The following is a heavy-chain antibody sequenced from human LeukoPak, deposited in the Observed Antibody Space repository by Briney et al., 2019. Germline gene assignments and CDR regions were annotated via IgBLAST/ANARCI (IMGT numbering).Heavy chain of an antibody. J-gene: IGHJ4*02. Sequence: PVKVSCKASGGTFSSYAISWVRQAPGQGLEWMGGIIPIFGTANYAQKFQGRVTITADESTSTAYMELSSLRSEDTAVYYCARGRIVSGYSYGYVPFDYWGQGTLVTVSS. CDR2: IIPIFGTA. V-gene: IGHV1-69*01. CDR1: GGTFSSYA. CDR3: ARGRIVSGYSYGYVPFDY. D-gene: IGHD5-18*01.